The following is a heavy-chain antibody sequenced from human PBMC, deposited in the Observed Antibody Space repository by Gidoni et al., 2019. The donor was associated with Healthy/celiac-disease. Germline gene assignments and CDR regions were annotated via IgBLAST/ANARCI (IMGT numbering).Heavy chain of an antibody. J-gene: IGHJ5*02. Sequence: QLQLQESGPGLVKPSETLSLTCTVSGGSISSSSYYWGWIRQPPGKGLEWIGSIYYSGSTYYNPSLKSRVTISVDTSKNQFSLKLSSVTAADTAVYYCARRPYYYGSGSYYNVEAWFDPWGQGTLVTVSS. CDR2: IYYSGST. D-gene: IGHD3-10*01. CDR1: GGSISSSSYY. CDR3: ARRPYYYGSGSYYNVEAWFDP. V-gene: IGHV4-39*01.